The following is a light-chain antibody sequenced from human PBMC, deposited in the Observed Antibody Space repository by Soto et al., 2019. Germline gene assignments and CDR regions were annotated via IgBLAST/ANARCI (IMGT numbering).Light chain of an antibody. Sequence: QSALTQPPSAAGSPGQSVTISCTGTSSDVGGYVYVSWYQQHPGKAPKLLIYEVNKRPSGVPDRFSGSKSGNTASLTVSGLQAEDEADYYSSSYAGVKNFYVFGTGTQLTVL. CDR2: EVN. CDR3: SSYAGVKNFYV. J-gene: IGLJ1*01. CDR1: SSDVGGYVY. V-gene: IGLV2-8*01.